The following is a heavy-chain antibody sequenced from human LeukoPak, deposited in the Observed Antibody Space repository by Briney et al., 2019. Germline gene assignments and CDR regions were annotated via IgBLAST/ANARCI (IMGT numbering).Heavy chain of an antibody. Sequence: GGSLRLSCAASGFTFSSYSMTWVRQAPGKGLEWVSSISSSSSYIYYADSVKGRFTISRDNAKNSLYLQMNSLRAEDTAVYYCARGIVGAIDYWGQGTLVTVSS. V-gene: IGHV3-21*01. CDR1: GFTFSSYS. J-gene: IGHJ4*02. CDR3: ARGIVGAIDY. D-gene: IGHD1-26*01. CDR2: ISSSSSYI.